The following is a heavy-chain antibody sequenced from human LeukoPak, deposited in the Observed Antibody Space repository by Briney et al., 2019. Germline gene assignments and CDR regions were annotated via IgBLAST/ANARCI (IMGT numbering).Heavy chain of an antibody. D-gene: IGHD3-16*02. CDR1: GGSISSSSYY. Sequence: PSETLSLTCTVSGGSISSSSYYWGWIRQPPGKGLEWIGSIYYSGSTYYNPSLKSRVTISVDTSKNQFSLKLSSVTAADTAVYYCASHSLRPDNWFDPWGQGTLVTVSS. CDR2: IYYSGST. CDR3: ASHSLRPDNWFDP. J-gene: IGHJ5*02. V-gene: IGHV4-39*01.